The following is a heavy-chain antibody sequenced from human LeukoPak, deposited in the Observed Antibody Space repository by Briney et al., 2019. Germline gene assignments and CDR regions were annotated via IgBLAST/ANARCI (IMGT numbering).Heavy chain of an antibody. CDR2: MNPNSGNT. Sequence: ASVEVSCKASGYTFTSYDINWVRQAPGQGLEWMGWMNPNSGNTDYAQKFQGRVTMTRNTSISTAYMELSSLRSEDTAVYYCARGRLYYYGSGSYLDYWGQGTLVTVSS. V-gene: IGHV1-8*01. J-gene: IGHJ4*02. CDR1: GYTFTSYD. CDR3: ARGRLYYYGSGSYLDY. D-gene: IGHD3-10*01.